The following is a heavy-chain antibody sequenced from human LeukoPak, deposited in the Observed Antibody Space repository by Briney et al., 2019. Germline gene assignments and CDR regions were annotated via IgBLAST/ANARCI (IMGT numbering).Heavy chain of an antibody. CDR2: FLYSGTT. D-gene: IGHD1-26*01. Sequence: SETLSLTCSVSNGAVKNYYWTWIRQPPGQGLEWIGNFLYSGTTAYRASLDSRLIISVDNSKNTVSLRLFSVTAADTAVYYCATLVYSGSRYHFDTWGQGTLVTVSS. CDR1: NGAVKNYY. V-gene: IGHV4-59*02. J-gene: IGHJ4*02. CDR3: ATLVYSGSRYHFDT.